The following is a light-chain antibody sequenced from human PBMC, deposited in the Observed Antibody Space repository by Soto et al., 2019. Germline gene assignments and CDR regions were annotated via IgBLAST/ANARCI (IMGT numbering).Light chain of an antibody. CDR1: SSDVGGYNX. V-gene: IGLV2-11*01. J-gene: IGLJ1*01. CDR3: CSYAGSYTFFV. Sequence: QSVLTQPRSVSGSPGQSVTISCTGTSSDVGGYNXXXXXXXXXXXXXXXMIYDVSKRPSGVPDRFSGSKSGNTASLTISGLQAEDEADYYCCSYAGSYTFFVFGTGTKVTVL. CDR2: DVS.